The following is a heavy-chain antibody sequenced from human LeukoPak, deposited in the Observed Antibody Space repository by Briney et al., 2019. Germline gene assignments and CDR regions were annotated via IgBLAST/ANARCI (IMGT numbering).Heavy chain of an antibody. Sequence: PGGSLRLSCAAPDFNINNNYMSWVRQAPGKGLEWVSVIYSGGNTYHADSVKGRFTISRDNSKNTLYLQMNSLRAEDTAVYYCARDLHCSGGSCLNFDYWGQGTLVTVSS. J-gene: IGHJ4*02. CDR2: IYSGGNT. CDR3: ARDLHCSGGSCLNFDY. V-gene: IGHV3-66*01. D-gene: IGHD2-15*01. CDR1: DFNINNNY.